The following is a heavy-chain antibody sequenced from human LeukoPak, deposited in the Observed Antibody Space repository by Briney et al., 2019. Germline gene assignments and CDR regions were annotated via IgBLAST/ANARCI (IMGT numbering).Heavy chain of an antibody. D-gene: IGHD3-10*01. CDR3: AKEALLWFGELSHFDY. Sequence: GGSLRLSCAASGFTFSSYGMHWVRQAPGKGLEWVAVTWYDGSNKYYADSVKGRFTISRDNSKNTLYLQMNSLRAEDTAVYYCAKEALLWFGELSHFDYWGQGTLVTVSS. J-gene: IGHJ4*02. CDR2: TWYDGSNK. V-gene: IGHV3-33*06. CDR1: GFTFSSYG.